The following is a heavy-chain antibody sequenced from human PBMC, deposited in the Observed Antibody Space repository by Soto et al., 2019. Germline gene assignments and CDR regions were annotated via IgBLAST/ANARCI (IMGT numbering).Heavy chain of an antibody. CDR3: ARLGKSYGSTYYFGMDV. V-gene: IGHV4-39*01. CDR1: GGSISSTSYY. Sequence: PSETLSLTCTVSGGSISSTSYYWGWIRQPPGKGLEWIGSIYYRGSTYYNPSLKSRVTISVDTSKNQFSLKLSSVTAADTAMYYCARLGKSYGSTYYFGMDVWGQGTTVTVSS. J-gene: IGHJ6*02. CDR2: IYYRGST. D-gene: IGHD6-13*01.